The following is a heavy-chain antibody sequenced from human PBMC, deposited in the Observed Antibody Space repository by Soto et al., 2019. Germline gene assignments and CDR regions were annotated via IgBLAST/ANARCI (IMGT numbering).Heavy chain of an antibody. CDR1: GGSISSSNW. CDR3: ARENGSDSSSPILDY. CDR2: IYHSGST. Sequence: QVQLQESGPGLVKPSGTLSLTCAVSGGSISSSNWWSWVRQPPGKGLEWIGEIYHSGSTNYNPSPKSRVTIXXDXSXXQFALKLSSVTAADTAVYYCARENGSDSSSPILDYWGQGTLVTVSS. J-gene: IGHJ4*02. V-gene: IGHV4-4*02. D-gene: IGHD6-13*01.